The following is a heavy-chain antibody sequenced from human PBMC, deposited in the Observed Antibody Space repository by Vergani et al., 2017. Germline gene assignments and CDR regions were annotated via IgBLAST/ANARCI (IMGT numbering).Heavy chain of an antibody. CDR2: VLFDGSNE. Sequence: QVQLVQSGGGVVQPGGSLRLSCVASGFTFNRYGMQWVRQAPGKGLEWVAYVLFDGSNEYYADSVKGRFIVSRDNSNDALYLQMNSLRTDDTAVYYCARDLEYCHEGSCALWGQGSVVTVSS. CDR3: ARDLEYCHEGSCAL. V-gene: IGHV3-30*02. D-gene: IGHD2-15*01. CDR1: GFTFNRYG. J-gene: IGHJ4*02.